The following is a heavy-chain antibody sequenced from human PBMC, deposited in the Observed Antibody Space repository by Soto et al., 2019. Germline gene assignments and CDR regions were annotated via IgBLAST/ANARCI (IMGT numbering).Heavy chain of an antibody. V-gene: IGHV3-30*18. CDR3: AKAYYYDSSGPDEFDP. CDR1: GFTFSDYG. D-gene: IGHD3-22*01. J-gene: IGHJ5*02. CDR2: ISYDGSNK. Sequence: PGGSLRLSCAASGFTFSDYGMHWVRQAPGKGLEWVAVISYDGSNKYYADSVKGRFTISRDNSKNTLYLQMNSLRAEDTAVYYCAKAYYYDSSGPDEFDPWGQGTLVTVSS.